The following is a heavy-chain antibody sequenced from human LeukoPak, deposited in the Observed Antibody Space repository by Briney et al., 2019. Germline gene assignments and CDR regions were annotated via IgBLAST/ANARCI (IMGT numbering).Heavy chain of an antibody. CDR1: GGTFSSYA. J-gene: IGHJ4*02. CDR3: ARDLYYYDSSGYFFPFDY. D-gene: IGHD3-22*01. Sequence: SVKVSCKASGGTFSSYAVSWVRQAPGQGLEWMGGIIPIFGIANYAQKFQGRVTITADESTSTAYMELRSLRSDDTAVYYCARDLYYYDSSGYFFPFDYWGQGTLVTVSS. V-gene: IGHV1-69*13. CDR2: IIPIFGIA.